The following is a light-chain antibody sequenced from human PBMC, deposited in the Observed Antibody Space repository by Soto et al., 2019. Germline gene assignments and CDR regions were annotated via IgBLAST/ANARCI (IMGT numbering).Light chain of an antibody. V-gene: IGLV1-51*01. CDR1: SSNIENNY. CDR2: DNN. Sequence: QSVLTQPPSVSAAPGKKVTISGSGSSSNIENNYVSWYQQLPGTAPKLLIYDNNKRPSGIPDRFSGSKSGTSATRGITGLQTGDEAEYYCGTWDSSLSAGVFGGGTQLTVL. CDR3: GTWDSSLSAGV. J-gene: IGLJ2*01.